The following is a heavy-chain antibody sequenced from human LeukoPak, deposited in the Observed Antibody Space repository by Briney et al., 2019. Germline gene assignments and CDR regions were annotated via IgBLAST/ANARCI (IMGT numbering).Heavy chain of an antibody. CDR2: IYTSGGT. Sequence: SETLSLTCTVSGASISSYYWSWIRQPAGKGLEWIGRIYTSGGTNYNPSLKSRVTISVDTSKNQFSLRLSSVTAADTAVFYCARTSGGTSSGYLYWGQGTLVTVSS. V-gene: IGHV4-4*07. D-gene: IGHD3-22*01. CDR3: ARTSGGTSSGYLY. CDR1: GASISSYY. J-gene: IGHJ4*02.